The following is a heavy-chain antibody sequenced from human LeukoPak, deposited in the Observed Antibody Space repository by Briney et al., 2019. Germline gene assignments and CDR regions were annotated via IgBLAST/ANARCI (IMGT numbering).Heavy chain of an antibody. Sequence: GGSLRLSCAASGFTFSSYAMSWVRQAPGKGLEWVSAISGSGGSTYYADSVKGRFTISRDNSKNTLYLQMNSLRAEDTAVYYCAKGGGSGEYQLLRKGYYYGMDVWGQGTTVTVSS. V-gene: IGHV3-23*01. CDR1: GFTFSSYA. J-gene: IGHJ6*02. D-gene: IGHD2-2*01. CDR3: AKGGGSGEYQLLRKGYYYGMDV. CDR2: ISGSGGST.